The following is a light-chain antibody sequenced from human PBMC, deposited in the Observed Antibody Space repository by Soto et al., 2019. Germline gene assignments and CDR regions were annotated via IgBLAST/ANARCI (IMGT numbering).Light chain of an antibody. CDR2: GAS. CDR3: QQYAASPFT. V-gene: IGKV3-20*01. Sequence: IVLTQSPGTLSLSPGVRGILSCRANQSLGSAYLAWYQQKPCQAPRLLIHGASSRAAAIPDRFSGSGSGTDCTLTISNMEPEDFAVYYCQQYAASPFTFGPGTKVDAK. CDR1: QSLGSAY. J-gene: IGKJ3*01.